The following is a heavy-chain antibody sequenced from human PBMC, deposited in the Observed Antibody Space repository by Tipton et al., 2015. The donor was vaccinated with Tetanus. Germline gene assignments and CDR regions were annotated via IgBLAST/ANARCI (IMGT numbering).Heavy chain of an antibody. J-gene: IGHJ4*02. CDR2: VWYDGTRK. V-gene: IGHV3-33*01. CDR1: GFTFSTHG. D-gene: IGHD3-22*01. CDR3: ARDGFYYESRTYFDY. Sequence: SLRLSCAASGFTFSTHGMHWVRQAPGKGLEWVALVWYDGTRKYYTESVEGRFTISRDDAKNSLYLQMNSLRAEDTAVYYCARDGFYYESRTYFDYWGQGNLVIVSS.